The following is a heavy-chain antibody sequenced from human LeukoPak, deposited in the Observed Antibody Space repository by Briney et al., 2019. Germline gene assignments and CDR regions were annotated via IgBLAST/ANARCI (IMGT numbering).Heavy chain of an antibody. J-gene: IGHJ6*03. CDR3: ATYPRCSSTSCYAWRRPHYYMDV. Sequence: SETLSLTCAVYGGSFSGYYWSWIRQPPGKGLEWIGEINHSGSTNYNPSLKSRVAISVDTSKNQFSLKLSSVTAADTAVYYCATYPRCSSTSCYAWRRPHYYMDVWGKGTTVTISS. CDR1: GGSFSGYY. CDR2: INHSGST. D-gene: IGHD2-2*01. V-gene: IGHV4-34*01.